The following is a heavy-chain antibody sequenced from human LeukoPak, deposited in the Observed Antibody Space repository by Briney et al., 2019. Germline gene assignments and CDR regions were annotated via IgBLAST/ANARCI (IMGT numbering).Heavy chain of an antibody. Sequence: GGSLRLSCAASGFTLSGYSMNWVRQAPGKGLEWVSYISSSSGTIYYADSVKGRFTISRDNAKNSLYLQMNSLRAEDTAVYYCARLAGIWFGEPDHDAFDIWGQGTMVTVSS. CDR3: ARLAGIWFGEPDHDAFDI. CDR1: GFTLSGYS. J-gene: IGHJ3*02. CDR2: ISSSSGTI. D-gene: IGHD3-10*01. V-gene: IGHV3-48*01.